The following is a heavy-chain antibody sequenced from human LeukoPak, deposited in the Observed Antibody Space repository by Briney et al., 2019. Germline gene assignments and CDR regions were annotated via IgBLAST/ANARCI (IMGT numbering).Heavy chain of an antibody. Sequence: GGSLRLSCAASGFTFTSYTMTWVRQAPARGLEWVSAITPSESATYYADSVKGRFTISRDNSKNTLYLQMNSLRAEDTAVYYCARSLPEYYYDSSGYYAVGYYYGMDVWGQGTTVTVSS. V-gene: IGHV3-23*01. CDR3: ARSLPEYYYDSSGYYAVGYYYGMDV. J-gene: IGHJ6*02. CDR2: ITPSESAT. D-gene: IGHD3-22*01. CDR1: GFTFTSYT.